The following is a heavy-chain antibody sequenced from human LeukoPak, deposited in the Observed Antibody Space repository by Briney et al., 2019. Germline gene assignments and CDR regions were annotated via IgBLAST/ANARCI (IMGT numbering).Heavy chain of an antibody. CDR2: IYYSGST. D-gene: IGHD3-22*01. V-gene: IGHV4-39*01. J-gene: IGHJ3*02. Sequence: PSESLSLTCTVSGGSISSSSYYWGWIRQPPGKGLEWIGSIYYSGSTYYNPSLKSRVTISVDTSKNQFSLKLSSVTAADTAVYYCAGRGYHPPHDAFDIWGQGTMVTVSS. CDR3: AGRGYHPPHDAFDI. CDR1: GGSISSSSYY.